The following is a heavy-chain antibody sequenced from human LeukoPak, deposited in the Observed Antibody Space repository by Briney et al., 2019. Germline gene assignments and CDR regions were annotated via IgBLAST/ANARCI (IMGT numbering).Heavy chain of an antibody. Sequence: ASVKVSCKASGYTFSSDGISWVRQAPGQGLEWMGWISSYNGNTKYAEKLQGRVTMTTDTSTSTAYMELRSLRSEDTAVYYCARDPSKTTVTTAGASYYMDVWGKGTTVTVSS. CDR1: GYTFSSDG. V-gene: IGHV1-18*01. D-gene: IGHD4-17*01. CDR3: ARDPSKTTVTTAGASYYMDV. J-gene: IGHJ6*03. CDR2: ISSYNGNT.